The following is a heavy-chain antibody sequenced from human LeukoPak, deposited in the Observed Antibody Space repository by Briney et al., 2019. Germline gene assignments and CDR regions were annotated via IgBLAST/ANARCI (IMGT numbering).Heavy chain of an antibody. D-gene: IGHD3-9*01. Sequence: ASVKVSCKASGYTFTSYGISWVRQAPGQGLEWMGWISAYNGNTNYAQKLQGRVTMTTDTSTSTAYMELRSLRSDDTAVYYCARDPYDILTGYYQPAYYYYYGMDVWGQETTVTVSS. V-gene: IGHV1-18*01. CDR1: GYTFTSYG. CDR3: ARDPYDILTGYYQPAYYYYYGMDV. J-gene: IGHJ6*02. CDR2: ISAYNGNT.